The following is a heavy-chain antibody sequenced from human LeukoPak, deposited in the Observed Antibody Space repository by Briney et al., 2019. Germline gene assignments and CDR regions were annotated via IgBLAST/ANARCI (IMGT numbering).Heavy chain of an antibody. CDR1: GGTFSGYV. D-gene: IGHD6-13*01. CDR2: INPNSGGT. Sequence: ASVKVSCKASGGTFSGYVISWVRQAPGQGLEWMGWINPNSGGTNCAQKFQGWVTMTRDTSISTAYMELSRLRSDDTAVYYCARGATAGRFSLRPSGAYYMDVWGKGTTVTVSS. J-gene: IGHJ6*03. V-gene: IGHV1-2*04. CDR3: ARGATAGRFSLRPSGAYYMDV.